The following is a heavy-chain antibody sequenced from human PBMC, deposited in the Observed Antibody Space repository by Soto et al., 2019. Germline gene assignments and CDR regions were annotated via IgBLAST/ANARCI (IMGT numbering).Heavy chain of an antibody. J-gene: IGHJ4*02. V-gene: IGHV1-18*01. CDR1: GYTFTSYG. CDR3: ALSPHYYGSGSYYNVY. CDR2: ISAYNGNT. Sequence: QVQLVQSGAEVKKPGASVKVSCKASGYTFTSYGISWVRQAPGQGLEWMGWISAYNGNTNYAQKLQGRVTMTTDTSTRTGYMELRSLRSDDTAVYYCALSPHYYGSGSYYNVYWGQGTLVTVSS. D-gene: IGHD3-10*01.